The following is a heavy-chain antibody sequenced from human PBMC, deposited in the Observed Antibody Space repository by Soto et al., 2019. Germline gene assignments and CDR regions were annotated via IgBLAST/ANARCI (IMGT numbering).Heavy chain of an antibody. V-gene: IGHV3-23*01. D-gene: IGHD3-22*01. CDR1: GFTFSSYA. Sequence: PGGSLRLSCAASGFTFSSYAMSWVRQAPGKGLEWVSAISGSGGSTYYADSVKGRFTISRDNSKNTLYLQMNSLRAEDTAVYYCAKDSRCITIIVRVPTLIDYWGQGTLVTVSS. J-gene: IGHJ4*02. CDR3: AKDSRCITIIVRVPTLIDY. CDR2: ISGSGGST.